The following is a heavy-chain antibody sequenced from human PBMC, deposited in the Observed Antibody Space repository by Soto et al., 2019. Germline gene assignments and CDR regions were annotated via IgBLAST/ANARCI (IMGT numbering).Heavy chain of an antibody. Sequence: QVQLVQSGAEVKKPGASVKVSCKASGYTFSNYGITWVRQAPGQGLEWMGWINAYNGNTNYAQKLQGRVTMTTDTSTRTAYMELRSLRSDYTAVYYCARGGDQVPFAYWGQGTLVTVSS. D-gene: IGHD7-27*01. CDR3: ARGGDQVPFAY. V-gene: IGHV1-18*01. CDR2: INAYNGNT. CDR1: GYTFSNYG. J-gene: IGHJ4*02.